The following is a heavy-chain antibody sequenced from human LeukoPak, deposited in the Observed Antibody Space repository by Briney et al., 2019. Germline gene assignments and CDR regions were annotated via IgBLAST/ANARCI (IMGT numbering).Heavy chain of an antibody. Sequence: PGGSLRLSCAASGFIFNTYGMHWVRQAPGKGLEWVSVTSYDGSNKYCADSVKGRFTISRDNSKNTLYLQMNSQRGEDTAVYYCARQQATQYYFDSSGYPLDYWGQGTLVTVSS. CDR2: TSYDGSNK. CDR3: ARQQATQYYFDSSGYPLDY. V-gene: IGHV3-30*03. D-gene: IGHD3-22*01. CDR1: GFIFNTYG. J-gene: IGHJ4*02.